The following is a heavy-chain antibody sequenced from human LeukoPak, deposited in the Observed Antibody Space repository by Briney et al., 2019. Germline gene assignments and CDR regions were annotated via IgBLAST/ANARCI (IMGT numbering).Heavy chain of an antibody. CDR1: GFSISCSA. J-gene: IGHJ4*02. D-gene: IGHD2/OR15-2a*01. CDR3: TRDATYYLRYGYFDY. CDR2: ILNVASHI. V-gene: IGHV3-21*01. Sequence: PGPSLRLSCAASGFSISCSAMNWVRPAPGKGIEWVSSILNVASHIYYADSVRGRFTITRDNAKNSVYLQMNSLRAEDTAVYYCTRDATYYLRYGYFDYWGQGTLVTVSS.